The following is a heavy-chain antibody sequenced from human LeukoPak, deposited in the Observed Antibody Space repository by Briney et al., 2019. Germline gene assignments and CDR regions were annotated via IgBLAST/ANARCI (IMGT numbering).Heavy chain of an antibody. CDR2: ISSSGSTI. V-gene: IGHV3-48*03. CDR1: EFTFSSYA. D-gene: IGHD3-10*02. J-gene: IGHJ6*04. Sequence: GGSLRLSCAASEFTFSSYAMNWVRQAPGKGLEGVSYISSSGSTIYYADSVKGRFTISRDNAKNALYLQMNSLRAEDTAVYYCAELGITMIGGVWGKGTTVTISS. CDR3: AELGITMIGGV.